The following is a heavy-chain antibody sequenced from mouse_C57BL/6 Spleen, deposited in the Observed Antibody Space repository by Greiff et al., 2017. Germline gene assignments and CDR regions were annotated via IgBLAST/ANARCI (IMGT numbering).Heavy chain of an antibody. J-gene: IGHJ3*01. CDR2: ISSGSSTI. CDR1: GFTFSDYG. V-gene: IGHV5-17*01. CDR3: AMLGDYDPFAY. Sequence: EVKLVESGGGLVKPGGSLKLSCAASGFTFSDYGMHWVRQAPEKGLEWVAYISSGSSTIYYADTVKGRFTISRDNAKNTLFLQMTGLRSEDTARYYGAMLGDYDPFAYWGQGTLVTVSA. D-gene: IGHD2-4*01.